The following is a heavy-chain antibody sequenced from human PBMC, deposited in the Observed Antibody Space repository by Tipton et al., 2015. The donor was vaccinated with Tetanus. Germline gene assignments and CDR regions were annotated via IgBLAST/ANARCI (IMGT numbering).Heavy chain of an antibody. V-gene: IGHV3-21*01. J-gene: IGHJ4*02. CDR1: GFTFSDYS. D-gene: IGHD3-9*01. CDR2: ISGSSNYI. CDR3: ARVHTPGLLGRYPLDY. Sequence: SLRLSCVASGFTFSDYSMNWVRQAPGKGLEWVSSISGSSNYINYADSVKGRFTISRANARNSLYLQMNSLRGDDTGVYFCARVHTPGLLGRYPLDYWGQGTLVTVSS.